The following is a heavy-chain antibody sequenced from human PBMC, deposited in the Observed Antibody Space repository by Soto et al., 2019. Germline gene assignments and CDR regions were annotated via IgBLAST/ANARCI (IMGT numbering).Heavy chain of an antibody. J-gene: IGHJ5*02. Sequence: GASVKVSCKASGYTFTSYGISWVRQAPGQGLEWMGWISAYNGNTNYAQKLQGRVTMTTDTSTSTAYMELRSLRSDDTAVYYCARETIPNCDDGSGGVRIGFVPWGKGT. CDR2: ISAYNGNT. CDR3: ARETIPNCDDGSGGVRIGFVP. V-gene: IGHV1-18*04. D-gene: IGHD3-22*01. CDR1: GYTFTSYG.